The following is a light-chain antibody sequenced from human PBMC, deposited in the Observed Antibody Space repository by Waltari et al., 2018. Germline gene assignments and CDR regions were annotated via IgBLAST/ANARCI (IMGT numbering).Light chain of an antibody. CDR1: QSISSW. CDR3: QQYKSYPLT. CDR2: KAS. V-gene: IGKV1-5*03. Sequence: DIQMTQSPSTLSASVGDRVTITCRASQSISSWLAWYQQKPGKAPKALIYKASSLERGVPSRFSGSGSETEFTLTISSLQPDDFATYYCQQYKSYPLTFGGGTKVEIK. J-gene: IGKJ4*01.